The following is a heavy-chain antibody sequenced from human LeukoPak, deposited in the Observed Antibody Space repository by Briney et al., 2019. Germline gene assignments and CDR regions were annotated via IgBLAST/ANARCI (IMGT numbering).Heavy chain of an antibody. CDR2: MNPNNGHT. CDR3: ARVEHCPGDICHYHFDY. CDR1: GYTLSDYD. Sequence: PVASVKVSCKASGYTLSDYDINWVRQAPGQGLEWVAWMNPNNGHTGYAQKFQGRVTLTSDTSISTAYMEMTSLISEDTAVYYCARVEHCPGDICHYHFDYWGQGTLVTVSS. J-gene: IGHJ4*02. V-gene: IGHV1-8*01. D-gene: IGHD2-8*02.